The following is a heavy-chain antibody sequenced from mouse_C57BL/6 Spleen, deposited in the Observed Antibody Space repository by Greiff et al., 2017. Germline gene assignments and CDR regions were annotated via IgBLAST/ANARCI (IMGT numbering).Heavy chain of an antibody. D-gene: IGHD2-12*01. CDR2: IYPGSGST. Sequence: VQLQQPGAELVKPGASVKMSCKASGYTFTSYWITWVKQRPGQGLEWIGDIYPGSGSTNYNEKFKSKATLTVDTSSSTAYMQLSSLTSEDSAFYYCARRDRYDHYAMDYWGQGTSVTVSS. CDR3: ARRDRYDHYAMDY. V-gene: IGHV1-55*01. CDR1: GYTFTSYW. J-gene: IGHJ4*01.